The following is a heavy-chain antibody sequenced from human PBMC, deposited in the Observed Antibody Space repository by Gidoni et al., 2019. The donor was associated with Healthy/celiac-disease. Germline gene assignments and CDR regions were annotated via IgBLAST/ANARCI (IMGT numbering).Heavy chain of an antibody. CDR3: ASSSWYEKGDAFDI. D-gene: IGHD6-13*01. CDR2: IKQDGSEK. V-gene: IGHV3-7*01. J-gene: IGHJ3*02. CDR1: GFTFVSYW. Sequence: EVQLVESGGGLVQPGGSLRLSCAASGFTFVSYWMRWVRQAPGKGLEWVANIKQDGSEKYYVDSVKGRFTISRDNDKNSLYLQMNSLRAEDTAVYYCASSSWYEKGDAFDIWGQGTMVTVSS.